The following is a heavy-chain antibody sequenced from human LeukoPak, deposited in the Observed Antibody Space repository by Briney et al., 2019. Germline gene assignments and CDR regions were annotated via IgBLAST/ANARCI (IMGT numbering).Heavy chain of an antibody. Sequence: ASVKVSCKASGYTFTSYGITWVRQAPGQGLEWMGWISAYNGNTNYAQKLQGRVTMTTDTSTNTAYMELRSLRSDDTAVYYCARGGAAGTIRLPNNWFDPWGQGTLVTVSS. D-gene: IGHD6-13*01. V-gene: IGHV1-18*01. CDR2: ISAYNGNT. CDR1: GYTFTSYG. J-gene: IGHJ5*02. CDR3: ARGGAAGTIRLPNNWFDP.